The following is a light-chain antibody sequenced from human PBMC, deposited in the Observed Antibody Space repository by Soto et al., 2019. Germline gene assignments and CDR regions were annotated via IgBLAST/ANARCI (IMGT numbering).Light chain of an antibody. V-gene: IGKV1-5*03. CDR1: QSISSW. CDR3: QQYNSCPT. J-gene: IGKJ1*01. Sequence: DIQMTQSPSTLSASVGDRVTITCRASQSISSWLAWYQQKPGKAPKLLIYKASSLESGVPSRFSGSGSGTEFTLTISSLQPDDLATYYCQQYNSCPTFGQGTKVDIK. CDR2: KAS.